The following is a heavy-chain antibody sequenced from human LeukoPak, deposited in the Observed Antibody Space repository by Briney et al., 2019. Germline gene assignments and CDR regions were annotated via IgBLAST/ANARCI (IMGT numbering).Heavy chain of an antibody. Sequence: GGSLRLSCAASGFTFSSYEMNWVRQAPGKGLEWVSYISSSGSTIYYADSVKGRFTIPRDNAKNSLYLQMNSLRAEDTAVYYCARAPDYGDYEPFDYWGQGTLVTVSS. V-gene: IGHV3-48*03. J-gene: IGHJ4*02. CDR1: GFTFSSYE. CDR3: ARAPDYGDYEPFDY. D-gene: IGHD4-17*01. CDR2: ISSSGSTI.